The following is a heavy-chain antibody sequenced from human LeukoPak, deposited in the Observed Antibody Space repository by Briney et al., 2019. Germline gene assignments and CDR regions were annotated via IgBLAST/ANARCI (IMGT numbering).Heavy chain of an antibody. CDR3: ARLSSSGWYGNYYYYGMDV. V-gene: IGHV4-59*08. CDR2: IYYSGST. D-gene: IGHD6-19*01. Sequence: PSETLSLTCTVSGGSISSYYWSWIRQPPGKGLEWIGYIYYSGSTNYNPSLKSRVTISVDTSKNQFSLKLSSVTAADTAVYYCARLSSSGWYGNYYYYGMDVWGQGTTVTVSS. J-gene: IGHJ6*02. CDR1: GGSISSYY.